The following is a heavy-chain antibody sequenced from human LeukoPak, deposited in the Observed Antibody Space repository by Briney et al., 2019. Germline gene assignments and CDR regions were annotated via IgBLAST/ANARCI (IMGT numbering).Heavy chain of an antibody. CDR2: NDWHGDK. J-gene: IGHJ4*02. V-gene: IGHV2-70*10. CDR1: ELSLTTRGIG. D-gene: IGHD1-26*01. CDR3: ARPDTGTYCYRFDY. Sequence: SGPALLKPRHALTLTFTFSELSLTTRGIGMRRICQSAGKALEWISHNDWHGDKHYSTSLKTRHTVSKDTSKNQVVLTMTNMDPADTATYYCARPDTGTYCYRFDYWGQRILVTVSS.